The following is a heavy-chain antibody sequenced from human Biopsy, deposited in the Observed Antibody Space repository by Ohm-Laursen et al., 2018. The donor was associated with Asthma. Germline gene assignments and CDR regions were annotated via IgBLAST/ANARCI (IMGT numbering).Heavy chain of an antibody. D-gene: IGHD2-21*02. CDR3: AGGVVGDSPLCNY. J-gene: IGHJ4*02. V-gene: IGHV3-53*01. CDR1: GFSFSEFV. CDR2: IYSGGST. Sequence: SLRLSCAASGFSFSEFVMHWVRQAPGKGLEWVSVIYSGGSTYYADSVKGRFTISRDNSKNTLYLQMNSLRAEDTAVYYCAGGVVGDSPLCNYWGQGTLVTVSS.